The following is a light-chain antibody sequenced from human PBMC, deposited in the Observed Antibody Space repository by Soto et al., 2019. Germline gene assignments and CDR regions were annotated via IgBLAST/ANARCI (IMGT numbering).Light chain of an antibody. CDR1: QSVSSSY. J-gene: IGKJ1*01. CDR2: GAS. CDR3: QSKT. V-gene: IGKV3-20*01. Sequence: EIVLTQSPGTLSLSPGERATLSCRASQSVSSSYLAWYQQKPGQAPSLLIYGASSRATGIPDRFSGSGSGTDFTLTISRLEPEDFAVYYCQSKTFGQGTKVEIK.